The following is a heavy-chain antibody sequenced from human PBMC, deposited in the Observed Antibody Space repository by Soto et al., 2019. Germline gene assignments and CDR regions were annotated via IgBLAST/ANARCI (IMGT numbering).Heavy chain of an antibody. CDR1: GDSVSSISHY. CDR3: AKDTIRLGFCSGGTCYSDS. V-gene: IGHV4-39*02. D-gene: IGHD2-15*01. CDR2: IYYTGHT. J-gene: IGHJ4*03. Sequence: QLQLRESGPGLVKPSETLSLTCSVSGDSVSSISHYWAWIRLSPGKGLEWIGSIYYTGHTYYNPSVRSRVTLSLDTSKNQFSLKLRSVTAADTAVYYCAKDTIRLGFCSGGTCYSDSWGQGTLVTVSS.